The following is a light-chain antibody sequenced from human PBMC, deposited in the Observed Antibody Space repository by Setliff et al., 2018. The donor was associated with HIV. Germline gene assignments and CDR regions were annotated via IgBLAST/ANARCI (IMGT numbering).Light chain of an antibody. J-gene: IGLJ1*01. CDR1: SSDVGSYNL. V-gene: IGLV2-23*02. Sequence: QSALAQPASVSGSPGQSITISCTGTSSDVGSYNLVSWYQQHPGKSPKLMIYEVSKRPSGVSNRFSGSKSGHTASLTISGLQAEDEADYYCCSYAGSSTPYVFGTGTKVTVL. CDR3: CSYAGSSTPYV. CDR2: EVS.